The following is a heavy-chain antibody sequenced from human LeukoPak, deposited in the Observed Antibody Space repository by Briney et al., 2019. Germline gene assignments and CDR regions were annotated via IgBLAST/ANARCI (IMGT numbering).Heavy chain of an antibody. CDR1: GFTLSSYA. V-gene: IGHV3-30-3*01. J-gene: IGHJ4*02. CDR3: ARATPEKIIDY. D-gene: IGHD5-12*01. Sequence: GGSLRLSCAASGFTLSSYAMHWVRQAPGKGLEWVAVISYDGSNKYYADSVKGRFSISRDNSKNTLYPQMNSLRAEDTAVYYCARATPEKIIDYWGQGTLVTVSS. CDR2: ISYDGSNK.